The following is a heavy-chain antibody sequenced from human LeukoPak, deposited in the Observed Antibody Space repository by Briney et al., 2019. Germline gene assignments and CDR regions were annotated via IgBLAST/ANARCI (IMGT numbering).Heavy chain of an antibody. Sequence: GGSLRLSCAASGFTFSSYGMHWVRQAPGKGLEWVAFIRYDGSNKYYADSVKGRFTIPRDNSKNTLYLQMNSLRAEDTAVYYCAKDQWELPHFDYWGQGTLVTVSS. J-gene: IGHJ4*02. CDR2: IRYDGSNK. D-gene: IGHD1-26*01. CDR1: GFTFSSYG. CDR3: AKDQWELPHFDY. V-gene: IGHV3-30*02.